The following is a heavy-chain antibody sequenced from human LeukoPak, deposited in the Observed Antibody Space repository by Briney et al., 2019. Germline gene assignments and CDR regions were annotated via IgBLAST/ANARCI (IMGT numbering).Heavy chain of an antibody. V-gene: IGHV1-3*01. Sequence: ASVKVSCKASGYTFTSYAIHWVRQAPGQRLEWMGWISAGNGNTKYSQNFQGRDTFISNTSATTAFMELSSLRSEDAAVYYCARDSGSGNNDYWGQGTLVTVSS. CDR3: ARDSGSGNNDY. J-gene: IGHJ4*02. CDR1: GYTFTSYA. D-gene: IGHD1-26*01. CDR2: ISAGNGNT.